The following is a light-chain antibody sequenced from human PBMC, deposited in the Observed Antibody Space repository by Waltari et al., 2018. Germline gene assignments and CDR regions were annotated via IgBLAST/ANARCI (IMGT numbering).Light chain of an antibody. CDR3: QQYNSYSGSRT. CDR2: KAS. CDR1: QSISSW. J-gene: IGKJ1*01. Sequence: DIQMTQSPSTLSASVGDRVTITCRASQSISSWLAWYQQKPGKAPKLLIYKASSLESGVPSRFSGSGSGTEFTLTISSLQPDDFATYYCQQYNSYSGSRTFGQGTKVEIK. V-gene: IGKV1-5*03.